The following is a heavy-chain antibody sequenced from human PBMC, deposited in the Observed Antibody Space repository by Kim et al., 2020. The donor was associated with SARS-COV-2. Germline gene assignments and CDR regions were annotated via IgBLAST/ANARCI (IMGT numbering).Heavy chain of an antibody. Sequence: ASVKVSCKASGYTFTSYGISWVRQAPGQGLEWMGWISAYNGNTNYAQKLQGRVTMTTDTSTSTAYMELRSLRSDDTAVYYCARHRGRISSGSDYFDYWGQGTLVTVSS. V-gene: IGHV1-18*01. CDR3: ARHRGRISSGSDYFDY. J-gene: IGHJ4*02. CDR2: ISAYNGNT. D-gene: IGHD3-10*01. CDR1: GYTFTSYG.